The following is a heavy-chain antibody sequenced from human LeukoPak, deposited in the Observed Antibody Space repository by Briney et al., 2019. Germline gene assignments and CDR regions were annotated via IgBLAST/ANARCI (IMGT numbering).Heavy chain of an antibody. J-gene: IGHJ2*01. CDR3: ARDTDADYPVDWYFDL. V-gene: IGHV3-23*01. D-gene: IGHD4-17*01. Sequence: GGSLRLSCAASGFTFSSYAMSWVRQAPGKGLEWVSAISGSGSSTYYADSVRGRFTISRDNAKNSLYLQMSSLRVEDTAVYYCARDTDADYPVDWYFDLWGRGTLVTVSS. CDR2: ISGSGSST. CDR1: GFTFSSYA.